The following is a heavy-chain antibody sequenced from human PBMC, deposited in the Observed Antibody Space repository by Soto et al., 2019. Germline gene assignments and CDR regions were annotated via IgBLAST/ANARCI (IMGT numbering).Heavy chain of an antibody. D-gene: IGHD5-18*01. Sequence: QVQLVESGGGVVQPGRSLRLACAASGFTFNTYGMDWVRQAPGKGLEWVAVIWNDGNNKYYADSVKGRFTISRDNSKXXLYLQMNSLRAEDTAVYYCATDLGGSYGPFDYWGQGTLVTVSS. CDR3: ATDLGGSYGPFDY. J-gene: IGHJ4*02. V-gene: IGHV3-33*01. CDR2: IWNDGNNK. CDR1: GFTFNTYG.